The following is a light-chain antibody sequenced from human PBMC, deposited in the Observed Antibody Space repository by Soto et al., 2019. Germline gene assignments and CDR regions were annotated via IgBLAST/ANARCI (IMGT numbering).Light chain of an antibody. V-gene: IGKV3-15*01. CDR1: QSVSASY. J-gene: IGKJ4*01. CDR2: GAS. Sequence: PGERATLSCRASQSVSASYLIWYQQKPGQAPRLLIYGASTRATGIPARFSGSGSGTEFTLTISSLQSEDFAVYYCQQRSSWPLTFGGGTKVDIK. CDR3: QQRSSWPLT.